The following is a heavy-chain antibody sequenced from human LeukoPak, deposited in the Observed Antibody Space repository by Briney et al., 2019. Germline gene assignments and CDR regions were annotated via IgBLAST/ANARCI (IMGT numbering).Heavy chain of an antibody. CDR3: AELGITMIGGV. CDR1: GFIFSDYG. J-gene: IGHJ6*04. Sequence: PGGSLRLSCGVSGFIFSDYGMHWVRQAPGKGLEWVASIRFDGTNNNYADSVKGRFTISRDNAKNSLYLQMNSLRAEDTAVYYCAELGITMIGGVWGKGTTVTISS. CDR2: IRFDGTNN. D-gene: IGHD3-10*02. V-gene: IGHV3-30*02.